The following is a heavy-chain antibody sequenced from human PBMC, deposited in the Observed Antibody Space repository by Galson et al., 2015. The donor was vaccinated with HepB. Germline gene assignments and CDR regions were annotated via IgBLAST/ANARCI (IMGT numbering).Heavy chain of an antibody. CDR2: ISGSGGST. D-gene: IGHD1-26*01. Sequence: SLRLSCAASGLTFSSYAMSWVRQAPGKGLEWVSAISGSGGSTYYADSVKGRFTISRNNSKNTLYLQMISLRAEDTAVYYCAKVAGVVGATSWFDPWGQGTLVTVSS. CDR3: AKVAGVVGATSWFDP. V-gene: IGHV3-23*01. CDR1: GLTFSSYA. J-gene: IGHJ5*02.